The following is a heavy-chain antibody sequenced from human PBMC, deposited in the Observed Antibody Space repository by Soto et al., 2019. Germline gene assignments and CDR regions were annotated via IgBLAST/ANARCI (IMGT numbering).Heavy chain of an antibody. CDR3: AKYRRTEAEGFTLDY. CDR2: IYYTGTT. V-gene: IGHV4-59*01. D-gene: IGHD6-13*01. CDR1: GDSSNNSY. Sequence: SVTPALTCSVAGDSSNNSYLSWIRQNPGKRLEWIGNIYYTGTTTYNPSLESRVTMSVDTSKNQFSLKLNSVDAADTAVYYCAKYRRTEAEGFTLDYWGRGTLVTVSS. J-gene: IGHJ4*02.